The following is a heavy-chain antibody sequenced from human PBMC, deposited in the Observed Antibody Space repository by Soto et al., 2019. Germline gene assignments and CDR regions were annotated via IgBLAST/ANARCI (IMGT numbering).Heavy chain of an antibody. V-gene: IGHV1-3*01. CDR1: VYTFTSYA. Sequence: XSVKVSCKGSVYTFTSYAMHWVRQAPGQSLEWMGWINAGNGNTKYSQKFQGRVTITRDTSASTAYMELSSLRSEDTAVYYCARAHYYDSSGYYPPAFDIWGQGTMVTVSS. CDR2: INAGNGNT. CDR3: ARAHYYDSSGYYPPAFDI. J-gene: IGHJ3*02. D-gene: IGHD3-22*01.